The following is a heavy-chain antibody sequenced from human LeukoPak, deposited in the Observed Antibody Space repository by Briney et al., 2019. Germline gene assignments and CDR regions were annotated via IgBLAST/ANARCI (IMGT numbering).Heavy chain of an antibody. D-gene: IGHD1-20*01. CDR2: IIPIFGTA. Sequence: GASVKVSCKASGGTFSSYAISWVRQAPGQGLEWMGGIIPIFGTANYAQKFQGRVTITTDESTSTAYMELSSLRSEDTAVYYCARSPHSCNWYPTAFDYWGQGTPVTVSS. J-gene: IGHJ4*02. CDR3: ARSPHSCNWYPTAFDY. V-gene: IGHV1-69*05. CDR1: GGTFSSYA.